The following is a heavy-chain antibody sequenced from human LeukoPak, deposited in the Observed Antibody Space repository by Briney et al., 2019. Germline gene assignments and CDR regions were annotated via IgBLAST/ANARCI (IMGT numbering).Heavy chain of an antibody. CDR2: IYYSGST. V-gene: IGHV4-39*07. D-gene: IGHD1-7*01. CDR1: GGSISSSNYY. J-gene: IGHJ5*02. Sequence: PSETLSLTCTVSGGSISSSNYYWGWIRQPPGKGLEWIGSIYYSGSTYYNPSLKSRVTISEDTSKNQFSLKLSSVTAADTAVYYCARVGNWNSWFDPWSQGTLVTVSS. CDR3: ARVGNWNSWFDP.